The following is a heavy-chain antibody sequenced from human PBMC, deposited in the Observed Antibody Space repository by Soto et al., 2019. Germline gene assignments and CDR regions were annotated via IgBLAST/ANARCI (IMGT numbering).Heavy chain of an antibody. J-gene: IGHJ4*02. CDR3: AKDLNYYGSGSYNFEAGSGDY. CDR1: GFTFSSYA. D-gene: IGHD3-10*01. Sequence: PGGSLRLSCAASGFTFSSYAMSWVRQAPGKGLEWVSAISGSGGSTYYADSVKGRFTISRDNSKNTLYLQMNSLRAEDTAVYYCAKDLNYYGSGSYNFEAGSGDYWGQGTLVTVSS. V-gene: IGHV3-23*01. CDR2: ISGSGGST.